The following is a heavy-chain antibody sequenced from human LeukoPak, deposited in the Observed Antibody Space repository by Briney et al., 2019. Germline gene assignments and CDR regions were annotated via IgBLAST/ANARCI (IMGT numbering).Heavy chain of an antibody. CDR2: INLNSGGT. J-gene: IGHJ6*04. V-gene: IGHV1-2*02. D-gene: IGHD3-3*01. CDR1: GYTFTGYY. Sequence: ASVKVSCKASGYTFTGYYMHWVRQAPGQGLEWMGWINLNSGGTNYAQKFQGRVTMTRDTSISTAYMELSRLRSDDTAVYYCARDHRIFGVVIIGMDVWGKGTTVTVSS. CDR3: ARDHRIFGVVIIGMDV.